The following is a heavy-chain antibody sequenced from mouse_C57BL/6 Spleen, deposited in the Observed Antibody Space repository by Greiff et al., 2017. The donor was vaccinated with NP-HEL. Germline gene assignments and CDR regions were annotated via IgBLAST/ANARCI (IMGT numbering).Heavy chain of an antibody. CDR3: ARDLLTGTDY. CDR2: ISYDGSN. Sequence: EVQVVESGPGLVKPSQSLSLTCSVTGYSITSGYYWNWIRQFPGNKLEWMGYISYDGSNNYNPSLKNRISITRDTSKNQFFLKLNSVTTEDTATYYCARDLLTGTDYWGQGTTLTVSS. CDR1: GYSITSGYY. D-gene: IGHD4-1*01. J-gene: IGHJ2*01. V-gene: IGHV3-6*01.